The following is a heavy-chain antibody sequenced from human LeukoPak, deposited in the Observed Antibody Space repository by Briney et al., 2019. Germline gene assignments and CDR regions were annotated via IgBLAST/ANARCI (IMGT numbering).Heavy chain of an antibody. Sequence: ASVKVSCKASGYTFTGYYMHWVRQAPGQGLEWMGRINPNSGGTNYAQKFQGRVTMTRDTSISTAYMKLSRLRSDDTAVYYCARADCSSTSCLNAFDIWGQGTMVTVSS. V-gene: IGHV1-2*06. CDR3: ARADCSSTSCLNAFDI. CDR1: GYTFTGYY. J-gene: IGHJ3*02. CDR2: INPNSGGT. D-gene: IGHD2-2*01.